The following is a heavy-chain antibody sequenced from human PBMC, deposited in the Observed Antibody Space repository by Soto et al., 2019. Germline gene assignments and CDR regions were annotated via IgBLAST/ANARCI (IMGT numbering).Heavy chain of an antibody. CDR1: GFTFVDHG. CDR3: ARDSQIRVPNSCFGS. CDR2: ISWNSDST. V-gene: IGHV3-20*04. J-gene: IGHJ1*01. Sequence: GGSLRISCAASGFTFVDHGMSWVRQVPGRGLEWVSGISWNSDSTGYADSVKGRFTISRDNAKNSLYLQMNSLRADDTAFYYCARDSQIRVPNSCFGSWGQGTRVTVSS. D-gene: IGHD5-12*01.